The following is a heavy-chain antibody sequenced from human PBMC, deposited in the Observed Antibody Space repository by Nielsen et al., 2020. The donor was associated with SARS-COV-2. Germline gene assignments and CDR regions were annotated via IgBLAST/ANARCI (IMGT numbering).Heavy chain of an antibody. CDR3: ARARDGYNSFDY. V-gene: IGHV3-9*01. J-gene: IGHJ4*02. CDR2: ISWNSGSI. CDR1: GFTFDDYA. D-gene: IGHD5-24*01. Sequence: SLKISCAASGFTFDDYAMHWVRQAPGKGLEWVSGISWNSGSIGYADSVKGRFTISRDNAKNSLYLQMNSLRAEDTALYYCARARDGYNSFDYWGQGTLVTVSS.